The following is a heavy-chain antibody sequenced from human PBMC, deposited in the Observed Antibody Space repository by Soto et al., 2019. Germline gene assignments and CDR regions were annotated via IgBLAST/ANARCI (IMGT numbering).Heavy chain of an antibody. J-gene: IGHJ3*02. Sequence: VQLVESGGGLVEPGGSLRLSCAASGFTFSTYLMNWVRQAPGKGLEWVSSIKSDSSSLYYADSVKGRFTISRDNAKNSVHLQMNSLRVEDTAMYFCARNPMTGSQYGAFDIWGQGTMVTVSS. D-gene: IGHD3-9*01. V-gene: IGHV3-21*06. CDR3: ARNPMTGSQYGAFDI. CDR1: GFTFSTYL. CDR2: IKSDSSSL.